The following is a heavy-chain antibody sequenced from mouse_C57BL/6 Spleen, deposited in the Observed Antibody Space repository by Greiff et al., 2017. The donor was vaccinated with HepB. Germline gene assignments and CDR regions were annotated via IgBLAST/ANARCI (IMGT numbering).Heavy chain of an antibody. Sequence: EVQGVESGGDLVKPGGSLKLSCAASGFTFSSYGMSWVRQTPDKRLEWVATISSGGSYTYYPDSVKGRFTISRDNAKNTLYLQMSSLKSEDTAMYYCARRGITTVVAGDYFDYWGQGTTLTVSS. CDR1: GFTFSSYG. V-gene: IGHV5-6*01. CDR3: ARRGITTVVAGDYFDY. D-gene: IGHD1-1*01. J-gene: IGHJ2*01. CDR2: ISSGGSYT.